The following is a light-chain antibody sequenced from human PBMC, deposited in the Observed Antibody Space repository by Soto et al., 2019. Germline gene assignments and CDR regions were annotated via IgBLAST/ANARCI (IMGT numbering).Light chain of an antibody. V-gene: IGLV2-14*01. J-gene: IGLJ1*01. CDR3: SSYTSSSTDYV. Sequence: QSVLTQPPSASGSPGQSVTISCTGTSSDVGGYNYVSWYQQHPGKAPKLMIYEVSKRPSGVSNRFSGSKSGNTASLTISGLQAEDEADYYCSSYTSSSTDYVFGTGTKVTVL. CDR2: EVS. CDR1: SSDVGGYNY.